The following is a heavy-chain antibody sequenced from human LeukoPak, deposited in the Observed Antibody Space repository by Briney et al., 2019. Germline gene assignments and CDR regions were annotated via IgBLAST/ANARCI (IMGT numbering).Heavy chain of an antibody. CDR2: ISSSSSTI. V-gene: IGHV3-48*01. CDR3: ARGADSSGYYSEDYFDY. D-gene: IGHD3-22*01. Sequence: GGSLRLSCAASGFTFSGYSMTWVRQAPGKGLEWVSYISSSSSTIYYADSVKGRFTISRDNAKNSLYLQMNSLRAEDTAVYYCARGADSSGYYSEDYFDYWGQGTLVTVSS. J-gene: IGHJ4*02. CDR1: GFTFSGYS.